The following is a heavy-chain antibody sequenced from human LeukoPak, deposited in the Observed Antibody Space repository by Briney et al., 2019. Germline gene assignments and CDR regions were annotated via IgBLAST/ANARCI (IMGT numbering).Heavy chain of an antibody. Sequence: GGSLRLSCAASGFTFSSHQMHWVRQAPGKGLEYVSAISGNGGNTYHANSAKGRFTISRDNSKNTLYLQMGSLRPEDMAVYYCARRFSGVNYGAYDMWGQGTMVTVSS. CDR3: ARRFSGVNYGAYDM. CDR2: ISGNGGNT. J-gene: IGHJ3*02. D-gene: IGHD1-7*01. CDR1: GFTFSSHQ. V-gene: IGHV3-64*01.